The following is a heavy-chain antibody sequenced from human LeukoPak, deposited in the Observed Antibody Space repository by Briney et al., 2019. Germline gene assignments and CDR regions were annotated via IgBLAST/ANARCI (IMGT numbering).Heavy chain of an antibody. CDR2: IYYSGST. D-gene: IGHD7-27*01. J-gene: IGHJ6*02. V-gene: IGHV4-39*01. CDR1: GGSISSSSYY. Sequence: KPSETLSLTCTVSGGSISSSSYYWGWIRQPPGKGLEWIGSIYYSGSTYYNPSLKSRVTISVDTSKNQFSLKLSSVTAADTAVYYCARNWGRRLTPPYGMDVWGQGTTVTVSS. CDR3: ARNWGRRLTPPYGMDV.